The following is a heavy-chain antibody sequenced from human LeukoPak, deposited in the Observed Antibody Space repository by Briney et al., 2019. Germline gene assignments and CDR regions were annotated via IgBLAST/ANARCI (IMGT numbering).Heavy chain of an antibody. CDR1: GFSFNTHA. CDR2: ISDTGAAT. Sequence: GGSLRLSCAASGFSFNTHALTWVRQAPGKGLEWVSFISDTGAATYYADSVKGRITISRDNSKSTVYLQMSSLRVEDTAVYYCAKVWYSTRVFDYWGQGTLVTVSS. D-gene: IGHD1-26*01. CDR3: AKVWYSTRVFDY. V-gene: IGHV3-23*01. J-gene: IGHJ4*02.